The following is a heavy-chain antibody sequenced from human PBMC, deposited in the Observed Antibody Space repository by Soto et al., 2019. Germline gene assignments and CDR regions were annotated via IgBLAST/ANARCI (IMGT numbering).Heavy chain of an antibody. D-gene: IGHD3-10*01. CDR3: ARHPTYYFFDY. Sequence: SETLSLTCAVYGGSFSGYYWSWIRQPPGKGLEWIGEINHSGSTNYSPSLKSRVTISVDTSKNQLSLRLSTVTAADTAVFYCARHPTYYFFDYWGQGALVTVSS. CDR1: GGSFSGYY. CDR2: INHSGST. J-gene: IGHJ4*02. V-gene: IGHV4-34*01.